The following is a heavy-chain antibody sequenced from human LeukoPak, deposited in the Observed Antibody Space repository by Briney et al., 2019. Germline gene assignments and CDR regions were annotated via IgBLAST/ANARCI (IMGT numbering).Heavy chain of an antibody. V-gene: IGHV3-30*03. CDR1: GFTFSSNW. D-gene: IGHD1-7*01. CDR3: TRGGTTLDY. CDR2: ISYDGSNK. Sequence: GGSLRLSCAASGFTFSSNWMSWVRQAPGKGLEWVAVISYDGSNKYYADSVKGRFTISRDNAKNTLYLQMNSLRAEDTAVYYCTRGGTTLDYWGQGTLVTVSS. J-gene: IGHJ4*02.